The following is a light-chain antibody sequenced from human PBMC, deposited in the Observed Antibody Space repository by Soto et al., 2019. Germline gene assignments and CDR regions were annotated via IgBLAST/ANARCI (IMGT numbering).Light chain of an antibody. V-gene: IGLV2-14*01. Sequence: QSALTQPASVSGSPGQSITVSCTGTSSDVGGYNYVSWYKQHPGKAPKLMIYDVSNRPSGVSNRFSGSKSGNTASLTISGLQVEDEADYYCSSYTSSSTLVFGGGTKLTVL. CDR1: SSDVGGYNY. J-gene: IGLJ3*02. CDR3: SSYTSSSTLV. CDR2: DVS.